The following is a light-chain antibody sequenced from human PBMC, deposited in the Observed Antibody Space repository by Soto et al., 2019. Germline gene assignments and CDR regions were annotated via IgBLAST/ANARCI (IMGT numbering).Light chain of an antibody. J-gene: IGKJ5*01. Sequence: AVQVTQSPSSVYASVGDTVTITCRASQAISSALAWHQQKPGKPPNLLIHHASTLENGVPSRFSGSGSGTDFTLTISSLQPEDFATYYCQQFSGFPFTFGQGTRLEIK. CDR2: HAS. CDR1: QAISSA. V-gene: IGKV1-13*02. CDR3: QQFSGFPFT.